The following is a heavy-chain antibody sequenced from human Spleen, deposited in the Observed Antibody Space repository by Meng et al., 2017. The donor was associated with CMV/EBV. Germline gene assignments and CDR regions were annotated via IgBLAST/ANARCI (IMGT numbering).Heavy chain of an antibody. V-gene: IGHV1-2*02. CDR3: ARPPSIAAAGSDDY. D-gene: IGHD6-13*01. CDR2: INPNSGGT. J-gene: IGHJ4*02. CDR1: GYTFNGYY. Sequence: SGYTFNGYYMHWVRQAPGQGLEWMGWINPNSGGTNYAQKFQGRVTMTRDTSISTAYMELSRLRSGDTAVYYCARPPSIAAAGSDDYWGQGTLVTVSS.